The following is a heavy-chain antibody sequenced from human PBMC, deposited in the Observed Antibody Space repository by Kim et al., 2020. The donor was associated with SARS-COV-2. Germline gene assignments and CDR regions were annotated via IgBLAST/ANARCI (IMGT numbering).Heavy chain of an antibody. V-gene: IGHV1-18*01. J-gene: IGHJ5*02. CDR3: AREAGYSRWLRTPSTVDWFDP. D-gene: IGHD3-22*01. CDR1: GYTFTSYG. Sequence: ASVKVSCKASGYTFTSYGISWVRQAPGQGLEWMGWISAYNGNTNYAQKLQGRVTMTTDTSTSTAYMELRSLRSDDTAVYYCAREAGYSRWLRTPSTVDWFDPWGQGTLVTVSS. CDR2: ISAYNGNT.